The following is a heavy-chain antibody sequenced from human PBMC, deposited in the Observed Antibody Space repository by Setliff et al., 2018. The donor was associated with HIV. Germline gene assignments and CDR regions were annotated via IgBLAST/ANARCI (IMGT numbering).Heavy chain of an antibody. CDR2: ISPSNGYT. V-gene: IGHV1-2*02. J-gene: IGHJ5*02. CDR3: ARHWRGSGWSNWFDP. Sequence: GASVKVSCKASGYTFTSYYMHWVRQAPGQGLEWMGWISPSNGYTDYAQKFRDRVTISVDTSKNQFSLKLTSVTAADTAVYYCARHWRGSGWSNWFDPWGQGTLVTV. CDR1: GYTFTSYY. D-gene: IGHD6-19*01.